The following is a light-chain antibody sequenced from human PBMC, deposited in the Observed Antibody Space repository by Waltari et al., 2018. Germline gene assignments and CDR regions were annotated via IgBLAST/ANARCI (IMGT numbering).Light chain of an antibody. Sequence: DIVMTQSPLSLSVTPGEPASIPCWSSQSLLHRNGYNYLDWYLQKPGQSPQLLIYLGSNRASGVPDRFSGSGSGTDFTLKISRVETEDVGVYYCMQALESPRTFGQGTKVEIK. CDR1: QSLLHRNGYNY. CDR3: MQALESPRT. V-gene: IGKV2-28*01. CDR2: LGS. J-gene: IGKJ1*01.